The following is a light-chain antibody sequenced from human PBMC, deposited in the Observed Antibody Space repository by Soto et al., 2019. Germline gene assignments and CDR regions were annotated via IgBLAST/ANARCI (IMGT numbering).Light chain of an antibody. V-gene: IGKV3-11*01. CDR1: QSVGSY. CDR2: DAS. J-gene: IGKJ3*01. Sequence: EVLLTQTPATLSLSPGERATLSCRASQSVGSYLAWYQHKPGHALRLLIYDASHRATGIPARFSGSGSGTDFTLTISSLEPEDFAVYYCQQRTSVPPGTFGPGTNADI. CDR3: QQRTSVPPGT.